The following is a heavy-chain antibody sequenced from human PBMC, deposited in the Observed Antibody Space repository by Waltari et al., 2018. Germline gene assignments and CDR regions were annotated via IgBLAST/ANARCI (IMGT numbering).Heavy chain of an antibody. CDR2: ISSRSDTI. Sequence: EEQLVESGGGLVQLGGSLILSCAASGFIFSSYSMSVVRQAPGKGLEWLSYISSRSDTIFYADSVKGRFTISRDNGKNSLYLQMNSLRAEDTAVYYCARVVYAMEFDPWGQGTLVTVSS. J-gene: IGHJ5*02. V-gene: IGHV3-48*04. CDR1: GFIFSSYS. CDR3: ARVVYAMEFDP. D-gene: IGHD2-8*01.